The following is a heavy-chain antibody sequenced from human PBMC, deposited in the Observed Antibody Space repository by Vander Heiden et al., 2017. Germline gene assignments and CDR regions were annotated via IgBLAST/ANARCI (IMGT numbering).Heavy chain of an antibody. J-gene: IGHJ6*02. CDR1: GFTFSSYG. D-gene: IGHD3-3*01. V-gene: IGHV3-30*18. CDR2: ISYDGSNK. Sequence: QVQLVESGGGVVQPGRSLRLSCAASGFTFSSYGMHWVRQAPGKGLEWVAVISYDGSNKYYADSVKGRFTISRDNSKNTLYLQMNSLRAEDTAVYYCAKDRPLRFLAYGMDVWGQGTTVTVSS. CDR3: AKDRPLRFLAYGMDV.